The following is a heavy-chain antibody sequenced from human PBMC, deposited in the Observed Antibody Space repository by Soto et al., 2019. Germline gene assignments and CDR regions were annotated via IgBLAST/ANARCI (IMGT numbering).Heavy chain of an antibody. J-gene: IGHJ5*01. CDR2: IIPIFGKA. CDR1: GGTFRSDA. CDR3: ARGVTGGTYDS. V-gene: IGHV1-69*01. D-gene: IGHD1-26*01. Sequence: QAQLEQSGAEVQKPESSVRVSCKASGGTFRSDAFTWVRQAPGQGLEWVGGIIPIFGKATYAQKFQDRVKFTADESTNTTYMELSSLRSEDTATYYCARGVTGGTYDSWGPGTLVTVSA.